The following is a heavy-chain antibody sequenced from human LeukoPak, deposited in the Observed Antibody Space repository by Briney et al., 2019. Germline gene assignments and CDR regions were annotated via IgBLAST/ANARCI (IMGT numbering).Heavy chain of an antibody. J-gene: IGHJ4*02. Sequence: ASVKVSCTASGYTFTSYGISWVRQAPGQGLEWMGWISAYNGNTNCAQKLQGRVTMTTDTSTSTAYMELRSLRSDDTAVYYCARADVDTADFDYWGQGTLVTVSS. CDR1: GYTFTSYG. CDR2: ISAYNGNT. D-gene: IGHD5-18*01. CDR3: ARADVDTADFDY. V-gene: IGHV1-18*01.